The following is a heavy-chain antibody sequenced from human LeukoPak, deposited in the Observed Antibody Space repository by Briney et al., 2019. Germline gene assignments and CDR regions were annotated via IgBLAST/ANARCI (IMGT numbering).Heavy chain of an antibody. J-gene: IGHJ2*01. CDR2: IYYSGST. CDR3: ARDPHYSGPSYWYFDL. Sequence: PSETLSLTCTVSGGSISSSSYYWGWIRQPPGKGLEWIGSIYYSGSTNYNPSLKSRVTISVDTSKNQFSLKLRSVTAADMAVYYCARDPHYSGPSYWYFDLWGRGTLVTVSS. CDR1: GGSISSSSYY. D-gene: IGHD2-15*01. V-gene: IGHV4-39*07.